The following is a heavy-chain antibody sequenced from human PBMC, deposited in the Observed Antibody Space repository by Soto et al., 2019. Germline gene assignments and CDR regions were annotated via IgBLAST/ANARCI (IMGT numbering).Heavy chain of an antibody. D-gene: IGHD2-2*02. CDR3: ATPPIHCSSTSCYNPWYFDL. CDR2: FDPEDGET. J-gene: IGHJ2*01. V-gene: IGHV1-24*01. Sequence: AASVKVCCEVSGYTLTELSKHWVRQAPGKGLEWMGGFDPEDGETIYAQKFQGRVTMTEDTSTDTAYMELSSLRSEDRAVYYCATPPIHCSSTSCYNPWYFDLWGRGTLVTVSP. CDR1: GYTLTELS.